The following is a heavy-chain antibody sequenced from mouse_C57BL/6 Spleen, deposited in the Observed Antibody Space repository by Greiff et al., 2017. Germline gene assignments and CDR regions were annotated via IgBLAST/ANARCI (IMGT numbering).Heavy chain of an antibody. D-gene: IGHD2-5*01. V-gene: IGHV1-82*01. CDR1: GYAFSSSW. J-gene: IGHJ1*03. CDR3: ARTYSNYTSYWYFDV. CDR2: IYPGDGDT. Sequence: QVQLQQSGPELVKPGASVKISCKASGYAFSSSWMNWVKQRPGKGLEWIGRIYPGDGDTNYNGKFKGKATLTADKSSSTAYMQLSSLTSEDSAVYFCARTYSNYTSYWYFDVWGTGTTVTVSS.